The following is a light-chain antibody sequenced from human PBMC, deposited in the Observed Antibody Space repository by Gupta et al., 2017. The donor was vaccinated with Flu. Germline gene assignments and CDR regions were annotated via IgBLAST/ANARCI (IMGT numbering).Light chain of an antibody. CDR2: TAS. CDR3: QQLNSTPLT. V-gene: IGKV1-9*01. CDR1: QYSGSD. Sequence: IQLAQSPSFLSAAVGDRVTITCRASQYSGSDLAWYQQKPGKAPKLLIYTASILESGVPSRFSGSKSGTDFTLTVSSLQPEDVAVYYCQQLNSTPLTFGEGTKVEIK. J-gene: IGKJ4*01.